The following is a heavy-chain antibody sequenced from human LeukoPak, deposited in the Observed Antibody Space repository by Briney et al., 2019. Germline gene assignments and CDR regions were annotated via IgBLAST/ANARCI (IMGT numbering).Heavy chain of an antibody. D-gene: IGHD2-8*02. J-gene: IGHJ4*02. V-gene: IGHV4-34*01. CDR1: GGTFSGYY. CDR3: ARFTGTYLAY. CDR2: INRNGST. Sequence: SETLCLTCAVYGGTFSGYYWSWVRQPPGKGLEWVWQINRNGSTRYNPSLKSRLTLSIDTSKNQFSLNLTSVTAADTAVYYCARFTGTYLAYWGQGILVTVSS.